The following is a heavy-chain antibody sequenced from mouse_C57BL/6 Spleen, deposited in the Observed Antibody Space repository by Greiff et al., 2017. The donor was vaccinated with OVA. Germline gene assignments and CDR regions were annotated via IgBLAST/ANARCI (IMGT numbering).Heavy chain of an antibody. CDR3: ARPGFYYGSSYYAMDY. V-gene: IGHV5-17*01. Sequence: EVHLVESGGGLVKPGGSLKLSCAASGFTFSDYGMHWVRQAPEKGLEWVAYISSGSSTIYYADTVKGRFTISRDNAKNTLFLHMTSLRSEDTAMYYCARPGFYYGSSYYAMDYWGQGTSVTVSS. CDR1: GFTFSDYG. D-gene: IGHD1-1*01. J-gene: IGHJ4*01. CDR2: ISSGSSTI.